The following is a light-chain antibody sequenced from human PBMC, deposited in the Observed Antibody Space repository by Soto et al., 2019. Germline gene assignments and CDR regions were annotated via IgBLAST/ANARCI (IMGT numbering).Light chain of an antibody. Sequence: EIVLTQSPGTLSLSPGERATIPCRASQTISSSFLAWYQQKPGQAPRLLIYRASRRAPGIPDRFSGSGSWTDFTLTISSREPEDFAVYYCHQFGSTPLDTFGPGTKVEIK. J-gene: IGKJ3*01. CDR2: RAS. V-gene: IGKV3-20*01. CDR3: HQFGSTPLDT. CDR1: QTISSSF.